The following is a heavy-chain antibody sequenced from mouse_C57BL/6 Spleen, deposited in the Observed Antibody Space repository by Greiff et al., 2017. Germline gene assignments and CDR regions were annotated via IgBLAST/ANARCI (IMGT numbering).Heavy chain of an antibody. CDR1: GYSITSGYY. CDR2: ISYDGSN. Sequence: DVKLQESGPGLVKPSQSLSLTCSVTGYSITSGYYWNWIRQFPGNKLEWMGYISYDGSNNYNPSLKNRISITRDTSKNQFFLKLNSVTTEDTATYYCALFLDSSGYSFDYWGQGTTLTVSS. D-gene: IGHD3-2*02. J-gene: IGHJ2*01. V-gene: IGHV3-6*01. CDR3: ALFLDSSGYSFDY.